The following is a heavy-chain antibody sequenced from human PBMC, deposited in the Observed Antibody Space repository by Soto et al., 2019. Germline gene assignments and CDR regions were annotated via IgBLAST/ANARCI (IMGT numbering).Heavy chain of an antibody. D-gene: IGHD1-26*01. CDR3: TRVRDSETYFDY. CDR2: INSDGSSI. Sequence: EVQLVESGGGLVQPGGSLRLSCAASGFTFSSFWMHWVRQAPGKGLVWVSRINSDGSSIDYADSVKGRFTISRDNAKNTLYLQMNSLRAEDTAVYYCTRVRDSETYFDYWGQGTLVTVSS. CDR1: GFTFSSFW. J-gene: IGHJ4*02. V-gene: IGHV3-74*01.